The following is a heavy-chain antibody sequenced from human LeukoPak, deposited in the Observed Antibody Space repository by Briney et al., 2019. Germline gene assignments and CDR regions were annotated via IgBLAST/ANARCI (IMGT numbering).Heavy chain of an antibody. V-gene: IGHV4-34*01. D-gene: IGHD5-12*01. J-gene: IGHJ4*02. CDR3: ARDRQGSGYDLSWFDY. CDR2: INYSGST. CDR1: GGSFCGYY. Sequence: SETLSLTCAVYGGSFCGYYWRWIRQPPGEGLEWVGEINYSGSTNYNPSLKSRVTISGDTSKNQFSLKLSSVTAADTAVYYCARDRQGSGYDLSWFDYWGQGTLVTVSS.